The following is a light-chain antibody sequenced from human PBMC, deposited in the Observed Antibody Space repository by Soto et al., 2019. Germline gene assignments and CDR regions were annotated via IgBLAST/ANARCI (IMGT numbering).Light chain of an antibody. J-gene: IGKJ5*01. CDR3: QQYSQWPIT. CDR2: GIS. Sequence: EIVLTQSPATLSSFPGDRVTLSCRASQAVNTRLAWYQQKPGQAPRLLIYGISTRATGVPARFSGSGSGTEFTLSISSLQSEDFAVYSCQQYSQWPITFGQGTRLEI. V-gene: IGKV3-15*01. CDR1: QAVNTR.